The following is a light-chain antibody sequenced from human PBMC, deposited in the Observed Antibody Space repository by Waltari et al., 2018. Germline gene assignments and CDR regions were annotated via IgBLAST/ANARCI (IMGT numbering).Light chain of an antibody. Sequence: QSAPTQPPSVSGSPGQSVTISCTGTSSDVVGYNYVSWYQQHPGKAPKLMIYGVSNRPSGVSDRFSGSKSGNTASLTISGLQAEDEADYYCCSYTTSSTFVFGSGTKLTVL. CDR2: GVS. CDR3: CSYTTSSTFV. CDR1: SSDVVGYNY. J-gene: IGLJ6*01. V-gene: IGLV2-14*01.